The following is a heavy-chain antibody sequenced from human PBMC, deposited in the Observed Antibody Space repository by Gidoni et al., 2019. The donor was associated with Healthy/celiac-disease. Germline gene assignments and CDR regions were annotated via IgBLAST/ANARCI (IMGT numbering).Heavy chain of an antibody. J-gene: IGHJ4*02. CDR2: IDHSGST. CDR3: ARAGPLVAQGF. V-gene: IGHV4-4*02. Sequence: HAQLQESGPGLVKHSGTLALTSAASGGSISSGSWRSWVRQPPGKGLEWIGEIDHSGSTNYNPSLKSRVTISIDKSKDQFSLKLSSVTAADTAVCYCARAGPLVAQGFWGQGTLVTVSS. D-gene: IGHD2-21*01. CDR1: GGSISSGSW.